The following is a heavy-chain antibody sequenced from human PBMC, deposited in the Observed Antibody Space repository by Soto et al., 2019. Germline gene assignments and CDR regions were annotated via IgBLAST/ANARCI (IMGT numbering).Heavy chain of an antibody. CDR1: GFTFSSYD. CDR2: IGTAGDT. D-gene: IGHD3-10*01. J-gene: IGHJ4*02. Sequence: GGSLRLSCAASGFTFSSYDMHWVRQATGKGLEWVSAIGTAGDTYYPGSVKGRFTISRENAKNSLYLQMNSLRAEDTAVYYCARGDVSYGLGTTPYYFDYWGQGTLVTVSS. CDR3: ARGDVSYGLGTTPYYFDY. V-gene: IGHV3-13*01.